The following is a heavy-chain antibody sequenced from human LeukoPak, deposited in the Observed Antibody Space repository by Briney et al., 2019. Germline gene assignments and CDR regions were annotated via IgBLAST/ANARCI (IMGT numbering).Heavy chain of an antibody. CDR1: GFTFSSYA. CDR2: ISYDGSNK. J-gene: IGHJ3*02. CDR3: ATLGYCSSTSCYDAFDI. V-gene: IGHV3-30-3*01. Sequence: GSLRLSCAASGFTFSSYAMHWVRQAPGKGLEWVAVISYDGSNKYYADSVKGRFTISRDNSKNTLYLQMNSLRAEDTAVYYCATLGYCSSTSCYDAFDIWGQGTMVTVSS. D-gene: IGHD2-2*01.